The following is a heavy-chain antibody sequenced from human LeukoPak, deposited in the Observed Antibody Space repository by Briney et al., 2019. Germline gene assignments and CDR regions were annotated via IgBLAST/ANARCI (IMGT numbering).Heavy chain of an antibody. J-gene: IGHJ5*02. CDR3: ARVPSGGDKFDP. D-gene: IGHD6-25*01. Sequence: ASVKVSCKASGYTFTSYGISWVRQAPGQGLEWMGWISAYNGNTNYAQKLQGRVTMTRNTSIRTAYMELSSLRSEDTAVYYCARVPSGGDKFDPWGQGTLVTVSS. V-gene: IGHV1-18*01. CDR2: ISAYNGNT. CDR1: GYTFTSYG.